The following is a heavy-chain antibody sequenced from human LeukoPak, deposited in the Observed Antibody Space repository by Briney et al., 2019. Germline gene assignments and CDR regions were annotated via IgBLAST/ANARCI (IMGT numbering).Heavy chain of an antibody. J-gene: IGHJ4*02. Sequence: GGSLRLSCAASGFTFSDYYMSWIRPAPGEGLGWVSYISSSGSTIYYADSVKGRFTTSRDNAKNSLYLQMTSLRAEDTAVYYCAREDGRLLPCDYWGQGTLVTVSS. D-gene: IGHD2/OR15-2a*01. CDR2: ISSSGSTI. CDR1: GFTFSDYY. V-gene: IGHV3-11*01. CDR3: AREDGRLLPCDY.